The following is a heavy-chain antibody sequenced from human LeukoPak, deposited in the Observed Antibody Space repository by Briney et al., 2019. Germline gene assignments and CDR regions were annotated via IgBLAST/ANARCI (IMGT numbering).Heavy chain of an antibody. J-gene: IGHJ4*02. Sequence: ASVKISCKASGYTFSTFSIHWVRQAPGQGLRWIGMINPSGGSTTYAQKFQGRVTMTRDTSTSTVYMGLSSLKSEDTAVYYCARVSGRDEAFDSWRQGTLVTVSS. CDR2: INPSGGST. CDR1: GYTFSTFS. V-gene: IGHV1-46*01. CDR3: ARVSGRDEAFDS.